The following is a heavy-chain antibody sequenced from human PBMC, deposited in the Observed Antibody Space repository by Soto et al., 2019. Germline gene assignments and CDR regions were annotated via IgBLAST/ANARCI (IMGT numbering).Heavy chain of an antibody. J-gene: IGHJ3*02. D-gene: IGHD1-26*01. CDR3: ARSGSYYAFDI. CDR2: IYYSGST. V-gene: IGHV4-59*13. Sequence: PSETLSLTCTVSGRSISSYYWSWIRQPPGKGLEWIGYIYYSGSTNYNPTLKSRVTISVDTSKNQVSLKLSSVTAADTAVYYCARSGSYYAFDIWGQGTMVTVSS. CDR1: GRSISSYY.